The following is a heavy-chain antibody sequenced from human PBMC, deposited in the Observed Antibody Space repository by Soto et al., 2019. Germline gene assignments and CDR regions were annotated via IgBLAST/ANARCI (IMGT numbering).Heavy chain of an antibody. D-gene: IGHD4-17*01. V-gene: IGHV4-34*01. CDR3: ARAKGYGANSWLDS. CDR1: GGSFSGYY. J-gene: IGHJ5*01. Sequence: QVQLQQWGAGLLKPSETLSLTCAVYGGSFSGYYWSWIRQPPGKVLEWIGEINHSGSANYNPSLASRLTISVDKSKNQFSLEVRSVTAADTAVYDCARAKGYGANSWLDSWGQGNLVTVSS. CDR2: INHSGSA.